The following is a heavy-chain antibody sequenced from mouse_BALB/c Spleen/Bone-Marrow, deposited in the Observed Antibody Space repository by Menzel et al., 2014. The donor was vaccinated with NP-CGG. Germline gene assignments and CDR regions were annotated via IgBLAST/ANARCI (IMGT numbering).Heavy chain of an antibody. CDR2: FYPGGGYT. CDR1: GYTFTNYW. V-gene: IGHV1-63*02. CDR3: ARTAYIDY. Sequence: QVQLQQPGAELVRPGTSVKISCKASGYTFTNYWLGWIRQRPGHGLEWIGDFYPGGGYTNYNEEFKGKATLTADASSSTAYMQLSSLTSEDSAVYFCARTAYIDYWGQGTTLTVSS. J-gene: IGHJ2*01.